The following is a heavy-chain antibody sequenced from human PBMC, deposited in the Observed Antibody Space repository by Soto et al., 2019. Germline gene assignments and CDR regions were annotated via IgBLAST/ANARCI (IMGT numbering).Heavy chain of an antibody. J-gene: IGHJ6*02. CDR2: IIPIFGTA. D-gene: IGHD3-3*01. CDR1: GGTFSSYA. Sequence: QVQLVQSGAEVKKPGSSVKVSCKASGGTFSSYAISWVRQAPGQGLEWMGGIIPIFGTANYAQKFQGRVTITADKSTSTVYMELSSLRSEDTAVYYCASPTREWLPPARDYYYGMDVWGQGTTVTVSS. CDR3: ASPTREWLPPARDYYYGMDV. V-gene: IGHV1-69*06.